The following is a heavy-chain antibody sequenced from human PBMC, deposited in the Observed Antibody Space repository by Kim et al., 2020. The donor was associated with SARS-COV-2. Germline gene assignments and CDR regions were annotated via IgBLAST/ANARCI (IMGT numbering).Heavy chain of an antibody. J-gene: IGHJ4*02. Sequence: SETLSLTCTVSGGSISSYYWSWIRQPPGKGLEWIGYIYYSGSTNYNPSRKSRATISVDTSKNQFSLKLSSMTAADTAVYYCARQIIGSLNDYWGQGTLVTVSS. V-gene: IGHV4-59*08. D-gene: IGHD6-13*01. CDR3: ARQIIGSLNDY. CDR2: IYYSGST. CDR1: GGSISSYY.